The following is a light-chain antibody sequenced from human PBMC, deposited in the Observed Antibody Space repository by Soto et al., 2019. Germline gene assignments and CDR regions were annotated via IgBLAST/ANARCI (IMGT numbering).Light chain of an antibody. Sequence: QSVLTQPPSASGTPGQTVIMSCSGSRFNIGRYSVNWYQQFPGTAPKLLIYNDEQRPSGVPDRFSGSKSGTSMSLTISGLQPEDEAVYFCGAWDGTMDGPVLGGGTSLTVL. CDR3: GAWDGTMDGPV. J-gene: IGLJ2*01. CDR1: RFNIGRYS. V-gene: IGLV1-44*01. CDR2: NDE.